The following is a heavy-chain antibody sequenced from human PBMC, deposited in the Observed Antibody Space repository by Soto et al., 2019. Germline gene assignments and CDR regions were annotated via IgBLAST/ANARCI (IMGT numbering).Heavy chain of an antibody. CDR1: GFTFSTYA. D-gene: IGHD3-3*01. V-gene: IGHV3-23*01. Sequence: GGSLRLSCAASGFTFSTYAMSWVRQAPGKGLEWVSTISGSGDTTYYVDSVKGRFTISRDSSKNTLYLQMNSLRAADTAVYYCAKEIPFGVVIPLDYWGQGTLVTVSS. J-gene: IGHJ4*02. CDR2: ISGSGDTT. CDR3: AKEIPFGVVIPLDY.